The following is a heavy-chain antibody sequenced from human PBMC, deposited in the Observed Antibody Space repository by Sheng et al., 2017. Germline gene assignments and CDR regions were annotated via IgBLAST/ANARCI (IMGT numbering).Heavy chain of an antibody. V-gene: IGHV1-2*02. Sequence: QVQLVQSGPEVEKPGASVKVSCKTSGYTFTDYHVHWVRQAPGQGLEWMGFIKPDSGGTTYSQGFQGRVTMTRDTSITTAYMELGRLRSDDTAVYYCAINFVGTFYWSLTTWGQG. CDR2: IKPDSGGT. J-gene: IGHJ1*01. CDR3: AINFVGTFYWSLTT. CDR1: GYTFTDYH. D-gene: IGHD3-9*01.